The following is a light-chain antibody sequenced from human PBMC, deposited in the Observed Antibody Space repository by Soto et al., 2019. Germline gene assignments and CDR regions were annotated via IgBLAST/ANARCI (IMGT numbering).Light chain of an antibody. Sequence: QSALTQPASVSGSPGQSITISCTGTSSDVGGYNYVSWYQQHPGKAPKFMIYDVSNRPSGVSNPFSGSTSGHTASLTISGLQAEGEADYYFCSYPTRNTRQIVFGTGTKLTVL. CDR2: DVS. J-gene: IGLJ1*01. V-gene: IGLV2-14*01. CDR1: SSDVGGYNY. CDR3: CSYPTRNTRQIV.